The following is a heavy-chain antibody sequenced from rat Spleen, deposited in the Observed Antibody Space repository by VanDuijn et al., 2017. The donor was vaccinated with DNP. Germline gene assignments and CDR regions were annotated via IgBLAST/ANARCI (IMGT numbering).Heavy chain of an antibody. J-gene: IGHJ2*01. CDR3: ARHWGITFDY. V-gene: IGHV5S13*01. CDR1: GFTFSNYG. Sequence: EVQLVESGGGLVQPGRSLKLSCAASGFTFSNYGMPWVRQAPTKGLEWVASISTGGSNTYYRDSVKGRFTNYRDNVKNTQYLQMDSLRSEDTYNYYCARHWGITFDYWGQGVMVTVSA. CDR2: ISTGGSNT. D-gene: IGHD1-4*01.